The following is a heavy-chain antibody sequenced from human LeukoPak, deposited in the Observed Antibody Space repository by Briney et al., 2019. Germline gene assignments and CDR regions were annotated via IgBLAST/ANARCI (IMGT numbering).Heavy chain of an antibody. CDR2: IYSSGST. D-gene: IGHD2-15*01. J-gene: IGHJ4*02. V-gene: IGHV4-59*12. Sequence: TSETLSLTCTVSGGSISSYYWSWIRQPPGKGLEWIGYIYSSGSTNYNPSLKSRVTISVDTSKNQFSLKLSSVTAADTAVYYCARDRAYCSGGSCPPDDYFDYWGQGTLVTVSS. CDR1: GGSISSYY. CDR3: ARDRAYCSGGSCPPDDYFDY.